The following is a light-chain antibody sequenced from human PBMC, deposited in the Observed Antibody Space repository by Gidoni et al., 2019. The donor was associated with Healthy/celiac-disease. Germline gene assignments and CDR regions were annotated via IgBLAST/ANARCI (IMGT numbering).Light chain of an antibody. CDR2: AAS. CDR3: QKDNSAPVT. CDR1: QGISNY. J-gene: IGKJ5*01. V-gene: IGKV1-27*01. Sequence: DIQMTPSQSSLSASVGDRVTITCRASQGISNYLAWYQQTPGKVPKLLIYAASTLQSGVPSRFSGSGSGTDFTLTIISLQPEDVATYYCQKDNSAPVTFGQXTRLEIK.